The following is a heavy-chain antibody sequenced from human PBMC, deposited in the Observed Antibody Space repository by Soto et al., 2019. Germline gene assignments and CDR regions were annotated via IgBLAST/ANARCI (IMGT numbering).Heavy chain of an antibody. Sequence: PVESLKISCKGSGYSFTSYWIGWVRQIPGKGLEWMGITYPGDSDARYSPSFQGQVTISADKSISTAYLQWSSLKASDTAMYYCARHSTAYYYDTNYFDPWGQGTLVTVSS. J-gene: IGHJ5*02. CDR3: ARHSTAYYYDTNYFDP. CDR1: GYSFTSYW. D-gene: IGHD3-22*01. CDR2: TYPGDSDA. V-gene: IGHV5-51*01.